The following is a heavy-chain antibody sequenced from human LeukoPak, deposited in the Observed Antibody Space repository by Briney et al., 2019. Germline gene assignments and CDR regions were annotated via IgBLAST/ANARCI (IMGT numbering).Heavy chain of an antibody. J-gene: IGHJ4*02. CDR3: ARVSYSGGVY. CDR1: GFTFSSSE. Sequence: GGSLRLFCAASGFTFSSSEMNWVRQAPGKGLEWVSYISSSGGIIYYADSVKGRFTISRDNAKNSLYLQMNSLRAEDTAVYYCARVSYSGGVYWGQGTLVTVSS. V-gene: IGHV3-48*03. CDR2: ISSSGGII. D-gene: IGHD6-25*01.